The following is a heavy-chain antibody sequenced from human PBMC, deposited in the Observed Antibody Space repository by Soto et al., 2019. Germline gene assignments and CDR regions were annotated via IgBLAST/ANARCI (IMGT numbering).Heavy chain of an antibody. CDR2: ISAYNTNT. J-gene: IGHJ4*02. CDR3: ARDTPPTDY. V-gene: IGHV1-18*01. Sequence: QVQLVQSGAAVKKPGASVKVSCKTSGYTFTSYHISWVRQSPGQGLEWMGWISAYNTNTNYAQKFQGRVTMTTDTLTSTAYMELRSLRSDDTAVYYCARDTPPTDYWGQGTLVTVSS. CDR1: GYTFTSYH.